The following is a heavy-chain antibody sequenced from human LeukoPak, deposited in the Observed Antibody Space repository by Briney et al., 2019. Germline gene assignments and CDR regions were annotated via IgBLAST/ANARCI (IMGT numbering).Heavy chain of an antibody. CDR1: GYSISSGYY. CDR3: ASGIYGDYSNWFDP. D-gene: IGHD4-17*01. CDR2: IYHSGST. V-gene: IGHV4-38-2*02. J-gene: IGHJ5*02. Sequence: PSETLSLTCTVSGYSISSGYYWGWIRQPPGKGLEWIGSIYHSGSTHYNPSLKSRVTISVDTSKNQFSLKLSSVTAADTAVYYCASGIYGDYSNWFDPWGQGTLVTVSS.